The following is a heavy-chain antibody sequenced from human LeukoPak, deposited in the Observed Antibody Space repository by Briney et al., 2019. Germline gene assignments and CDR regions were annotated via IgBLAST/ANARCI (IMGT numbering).Heavy chain of an antibody. D-gene: IGHD1-14*01. Sequence: HPGGSLRLSCAASGFNFHEYEMNWVRQAPEKGLEWLAYITASGTTIHYADSVRGRFSISRDNDKSSLYLQMDSLRVDDTGVYYCARTTLSGSPRDWGQGTLLIVSS. J-gene: IGHJ1*01. V-gene: IGHV3-48*03. CDR3: ARTTLSGSPRD. CDR1: GFNFHEYE. CDR2: ITASGTTI.